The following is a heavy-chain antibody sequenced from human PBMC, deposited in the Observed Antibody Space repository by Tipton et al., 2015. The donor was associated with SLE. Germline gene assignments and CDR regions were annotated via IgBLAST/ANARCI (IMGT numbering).Heavy chain of an antibody. V-gene: IGHV4-34*01. CDR1: GGSFSGYY. D-gene: IGHD1-26*01. CDR3: ARVGHSYYYYYMDV. CDR2: INHSGST. J-gene: IGHJ6*03. Sequence: TLSLTCAVYGGSFSGYYWNWIRQPPGKGLEWIGGINHSGSTNYNPSLKSRVTISVDTSKNQFSLKLSSVTAADTAVYYCARVGHSYYYYYMDVWDKGTTVTVSS.